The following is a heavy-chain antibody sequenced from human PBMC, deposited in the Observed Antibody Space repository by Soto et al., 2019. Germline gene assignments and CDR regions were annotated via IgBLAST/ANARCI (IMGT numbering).Heavy chain of an antibody. J-gene: IGHJ3*02. D-gene: IGHD3-22*01. CDR2: ISYDGSNK. Sequence: LRLSCAASGFTFSSYAMHWVRQAPGKGLEWVAVISYDGSNKYYADSVKGRFTISRDNSKNTLYLQMNSLRAEDTAVYYCARDPPYYYDSSGYYGDAFDIWGQGTMVTVSS. CDR1: GFTFSSYA. V-gene: IGHV3-30-3*01. CDR3: ARDPPYYYDSSGYYGDAFDI.